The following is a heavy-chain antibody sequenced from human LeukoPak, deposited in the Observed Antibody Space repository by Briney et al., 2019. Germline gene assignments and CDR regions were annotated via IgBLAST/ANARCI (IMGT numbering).Heavy chain of an antibody. Sequence: TSETLSLTCTVSGGSISSYYWSWIRQPAGKGLEWIGRIYTSGSTNYNPSLKSRVSISVDASKNQYSLKLSSVTAADTAVYYCARAFYDILTGYYFDSWGQGTLLTVSS. CDR2: IYTSGST. J-gene: IGHJ4*02. D-gene: IGHD3-9*01. CDR3: ARAFYDILTGYYFDS. CDR1: GGSISSYY. V-gene: IGHV4-4*07.